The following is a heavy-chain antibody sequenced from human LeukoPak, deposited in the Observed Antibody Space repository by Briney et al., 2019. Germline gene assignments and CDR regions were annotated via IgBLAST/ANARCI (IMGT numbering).Heavy chain of an antibody. Sequence: GGSLRLSCAASGFTFDDYTMHWVRQAPGKGLEWVSLISWDGGSTYYADSVKGRFTISRDSAKNPLYLQMNSLRAEDTAVYYCARDRYFDCWGQGALVTVSS. CDR2: ISWDGGST. CDR1: GFTFDDYT. J-gene: IGHJ4*02. CDR3: ARDRYFDC. V-gene: IGHV3-43*01.